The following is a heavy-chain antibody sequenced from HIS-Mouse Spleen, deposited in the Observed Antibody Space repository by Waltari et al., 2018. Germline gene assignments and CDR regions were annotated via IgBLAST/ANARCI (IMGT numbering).Heavy chain of an antibody. CDR1: GFTFDDYA. Sequence: EVQLVESGGGLVQPGRSLRLSCAASGFTFDDYAMHWVRQAPGKGLEWVSGISWNSGSIGYADSVKGRFTISRDNAKNSLYLQMNSLRAEDTDLYYCAKDISRGKGGAFDIWGQGTMVTVSS. J-gene: IGHJ3*02. CDR2: ISWNSGSI. CDR3: AKDISRGKGGAFDI. V-gene: IGHV3-9*01. D-gene: IGHD3-16*01.